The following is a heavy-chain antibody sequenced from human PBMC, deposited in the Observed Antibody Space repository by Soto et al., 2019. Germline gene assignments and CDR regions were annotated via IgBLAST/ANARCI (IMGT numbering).Heavy chain of an antibody. V-gene: IGHV4-4*02. Sequence: QVQLQESGPGLVKPSGTLSLTCAVSSGSISSSNWWSWVRQPPGKGLEWIGEIYHSGSTNYNPSLKSRVTISVDKSKTQFSLKLSSVTAADTAVYYCARDPATYCSGGSCSWGGYFDLWGRGTLVTVSS. J-gene: IGHJ2*01. CDR1: SGSISSSNW. D-gene: IGHD2-15*01. CDR2: IYHSGST. CDR3: ARDPATYCSGGSCSWGGYFDL.